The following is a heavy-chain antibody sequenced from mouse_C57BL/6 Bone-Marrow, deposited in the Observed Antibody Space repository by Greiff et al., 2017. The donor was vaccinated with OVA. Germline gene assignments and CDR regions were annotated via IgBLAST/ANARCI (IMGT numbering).Heavy chain of an antibody. CDR2: ITPSNGGT. CDR3: ARTGPWLAY. Sequence: VQLQQPGTELVKPGASVKLSCTASGYTFTSYWMHWVKQRPGQGLVWIGNITPSNGGTNYTEKFKSKATLTVDKASSTAYMQLSSLTSDDSGVYYCARTGPWLAYWGQGTLVTVSA. J-gene: IGHJ3*01. D-gene: IGHD4-1*01. V-gene: IGHV1-53*01. CDR1: GYTFTSYW.